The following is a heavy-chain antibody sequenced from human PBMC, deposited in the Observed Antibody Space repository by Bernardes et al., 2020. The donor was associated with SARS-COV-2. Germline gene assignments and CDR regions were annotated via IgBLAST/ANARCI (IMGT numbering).Heavy chain of an antibody. Sequence: GGSLRLSCAASGFTFSSYGMHWVRQAPGKGLEWVAVISYDGSNKYYADSVKGRFTISRDNSKNTLYLQMNSLRAEDTAVYYCAKDSFNWNEEYYFDYCGQGTLVTVSS. D-gene: IGHD1-20*01. CDR2: ISYDGSNK. CDR1: GFTFSSYG. CDR3: AKDSFNWNEEYYFDY. V-gene: IGHV3-30*18. J-gene: IGHJ4*02.